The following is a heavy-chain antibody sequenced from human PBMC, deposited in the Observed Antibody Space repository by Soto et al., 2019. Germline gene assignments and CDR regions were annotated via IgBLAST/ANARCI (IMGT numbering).Heavy chain of an antibody. CDR3: ARDLYYSSGRYFDHDAFDI. CDR2: ISPHNDRT. D-gene: IGHD6-19*01. J-gene: IGHJ3*02. Sequence: QVPLVQSGADVKKPGASVKVSCKASGYNFTSYGISWVRQAPGQGLEWMGWISPHNDRTKYARRFQDRVTMTTETPTSTVYMELGSLRSDDTAVNYCARDLYYSSGRYFDHDAFDIWGQGTVVTVSS. CDR1: GYNFTSYG. V-gene: IGHV1-18*01.